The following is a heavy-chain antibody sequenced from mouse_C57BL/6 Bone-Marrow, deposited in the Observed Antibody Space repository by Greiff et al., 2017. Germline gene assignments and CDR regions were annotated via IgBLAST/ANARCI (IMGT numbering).Heavy chain of an antibody. D-gene: IGHD2-10*01. CDR1: GYSITSGYY. CDR2: ISYDGSN. V-gene: IGHV3-6*01. CDR3: ARGCLLSFAY. J-gene: IGHJ3*01. Sequence: EVKLQESGPGLVKPSQSLSLTCSVTGYSITSGYYWNWIRQFPGNKLEWMGYISYDGSNNYNPSLKNRISITRDTSKNQFFLKLNSVTTEDTATYYCARGCLLSFAYWGQGTLVTVSA.